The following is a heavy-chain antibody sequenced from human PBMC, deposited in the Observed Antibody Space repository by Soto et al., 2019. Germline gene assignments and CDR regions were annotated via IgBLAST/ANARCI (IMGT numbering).Heavy chain of an antibody. CDR3: AXDLHCSSTSCYNFWFDP. CDR2: ISSSSSYI. V-gene: IGHV3-21*01. D-gene: IGHD2-2*02. Sequence: ETLSLTCAVSGGSISSYSMNWVRQAPGKGLEWVSSISSSSSYIYYADSVKGRFTISRDNAKNSLYLQMNSLRAEDTAVYYCAXDLHCSSTSCYNFWFDPWGQGTLVTVSS. CDR1: GGSISSYS. J-gene: IGHJ5*02.